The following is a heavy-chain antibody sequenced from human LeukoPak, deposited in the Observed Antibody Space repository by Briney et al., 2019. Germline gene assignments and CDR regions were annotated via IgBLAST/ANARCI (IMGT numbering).Heavy chain of an antibody. CDR2: IYTSGST. CDR3: ARDWAPGYYYYMDV. V-gene: IGHV4-61*02. Sequence: SQTLSLTCTVSGGSISSGSYYWSWIRQPAGKGLEWIGRIYTSGSTNYNPSLKSRVTMSVDTSKNQFSLKLSSVTAADTAVYYCARDWAPGYYYYMDVWGKGTTVTISS. CDR1: GGSISSGSYY. D-gene: IGHD7-27*01. J-gene: IGHJ6*03.